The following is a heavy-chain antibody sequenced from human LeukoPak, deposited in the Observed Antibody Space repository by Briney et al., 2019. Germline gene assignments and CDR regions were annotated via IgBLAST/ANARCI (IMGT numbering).Heavy chain of an antibody. Sequence: ASVKVSCTASGYTFTGYYMHWVRQAPGQGLERMGWINPNSGGTNYAQKFQGRVTMTRDSSISTAYMELSRLRSDDTAVYYCASRVVVTAYAFDIWGQGTMVTVSS. V-gene: IGHV1-2*02. D-gene: IGHD2-21*02. CDR1: GYTFTGYY. CDR3: ASRVVVTAYAFDI. J-gene: IGHJ3*02. CDR2: INPNSGGT.